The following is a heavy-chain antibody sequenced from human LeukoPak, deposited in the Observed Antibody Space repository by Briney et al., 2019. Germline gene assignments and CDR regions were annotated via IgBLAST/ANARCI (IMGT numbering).Heavy chain of an antibody. CDR1: GFTFSSYS. CDR2: ISSSSSYI. J-gene: IGHJ4*02. Sequence: KPGGSLRLSCAASGFTFSSYSMNWVRQAPGKGLEWVSSISSSSSYIYYADSVKGRFTISRDNAKNSLYLQMNSLRAEDTAVYYCARARAWAYYFDYWGRGTLVTVSS. CDR3: ARARAWAYYFDY. D-gene: IGHD7-27*01. V-gene: IGHV3-21*01.